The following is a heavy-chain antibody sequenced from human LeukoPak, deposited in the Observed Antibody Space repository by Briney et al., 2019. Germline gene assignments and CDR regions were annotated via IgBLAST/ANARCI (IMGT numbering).Heavy chain of an antibody. V-gene: IGHV4-59*11. CDR1: GGSISSHY. CDR2: IYYSGST. J-gene: IGHJ4*02. D-gene: IGHD3-16*01. Sequence: SETLSLTCTVSGGSISSHYWSWIRQPPGKGLEWIGYIYYSGSTNYNPSLKSRVTISVDTSKNQFSLKLSSVTAADTVVYYCARARFALGAYFDYWGQGTLVTVSS. CDR3: ARARFALGAYFDY.